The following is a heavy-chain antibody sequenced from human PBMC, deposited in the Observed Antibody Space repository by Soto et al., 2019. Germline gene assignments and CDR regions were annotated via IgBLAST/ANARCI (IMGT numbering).Heavy chain of an antibody. D-gene: IGHD2-21*02. Sequence: ASVKVSCKASGYTFTNYAMHWVRQAPGQGLEWMGWINAGNGNTKYSQKFQGRVTLTRDTSASTAYMELSSLGSEDTAVYYCARDPLYCGGDCYTFNFFDPWGQGTLVTVSS. J-gene: IGHJ5*02. CDR3: ARDPLYCGGDCYTFNFFDP. V-gene: IGHV1-3*01. CDR1: GYTFTNYA. CDR2: INAGNGNT.